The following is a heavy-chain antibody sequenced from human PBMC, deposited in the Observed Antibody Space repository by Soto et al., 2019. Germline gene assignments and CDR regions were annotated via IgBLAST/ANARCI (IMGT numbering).Heavy chain of an antibody. Sequence: GESLKISCKGSGCSFISYWIGWVRQMPGKGLEWMGRIDPIDSYTNYSPSFQGHVTISADKSISTAYLQWSSLKASDTAMYYCARRAHMSRRGETFSYYYYGMDVWGQGTTVTVSS. V-gene: IGHV5-10-1*01. CDR2: IDPIDSYT. J-gene: IGHJ6*02. CDR3: ARRAHMSRRGETFSYYYYGMDV. D-gene: IGHD3-16*01. CDR1: GCSFISYW.